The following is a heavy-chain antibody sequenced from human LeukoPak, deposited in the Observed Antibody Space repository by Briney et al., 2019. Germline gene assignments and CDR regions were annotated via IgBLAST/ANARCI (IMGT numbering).Heavy chain of an antibody. J-gene: IGHJ4*02. CDR1: GFTFSSYE. V-gene: IGHV3-21*05. D-gene: IGHD3-22*01. CDR2: ISRTSTYL. Sequence: GGSLRLSCAASGFTFSSYEMNWVRQAPGKGLEWVSYISRTSTYLYYADSVKGRFTISRDNDKNLLYLQMNNLRAEDTAVYFCAKDTRKGGYYSDYWGQGTVVTVSS. CDR3: AKDTRKGGYYSDY.